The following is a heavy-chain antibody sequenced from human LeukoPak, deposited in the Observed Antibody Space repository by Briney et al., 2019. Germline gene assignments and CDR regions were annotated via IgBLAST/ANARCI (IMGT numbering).Heavy chain of an antibody. CDR3: ASQVDTAMVTGWFDP. D-gene: IGHD5-18*01. V-gene: IGHV4-39*01. CDR2: IYYSGST. CDR1: GGSFSGYY. J-gene: IGHJ5*02. Sequence: SETLSLTCAVYGGSFSGYYWGWIRQPPGKGLEWIGSIYYSGSTYYNPSLKSRVTISVDTSKNQFSLKLSSATAADTAVYYCASQVDTAMVTGWFDPWGQGTLVTVSS.